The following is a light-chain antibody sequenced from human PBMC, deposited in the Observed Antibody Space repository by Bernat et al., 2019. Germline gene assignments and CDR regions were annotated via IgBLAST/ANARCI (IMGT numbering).Light chain of an antibody. CDR3: ASWDDSLNGWV. V-gene: IGLV1-44*01. CDR2: ATN. CDR1: SSDVGSNS. Sequence: QSVLTQPPSASGTPGQRVTISCSGSSSDVGSNSFTWYQQFPGTAPKVLMYATNERPSGVPDRFSGSESGTSASLAISGLQSDDEGDYYCASWDDSLNGWVFGGGTKLTVL. J-gene: IGLJ3*02.